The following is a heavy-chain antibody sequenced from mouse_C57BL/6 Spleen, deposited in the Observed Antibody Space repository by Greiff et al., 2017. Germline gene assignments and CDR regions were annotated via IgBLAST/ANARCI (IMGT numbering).Heavy chain of an antibody. J-gene: IGHJ1*03. CDR1: GFTSSSYA. CDR3: ARFYYGSSVRGYFDV. D-gene: IGHD1-1*01. Sequence: EVKVVESGGGLVKPGGSLKLSCAASGFTSSSYAMSWVRQTPEKRLEWVATISDGGSYTYYPDKVKGRFTISRDNAKNNLYPQMSHLKSEDTAMYYCARFYYGSSVRGYFDVWGTGTTVTVSS. CDR2: ISDGGSYT. V-gene: IGHV5-4*03.